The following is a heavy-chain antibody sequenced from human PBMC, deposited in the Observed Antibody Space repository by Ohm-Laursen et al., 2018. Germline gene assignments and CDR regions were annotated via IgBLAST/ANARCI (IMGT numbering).Heavy chain of an antibody. CDR2: ISSSGSPI. D-gene: IGHD5-12*01. CDR3: ARSGNSDHSPLGY. V-gene: IGHV3-48*03. CDR1: GFTFSSYE. Sequence: SLRLSCAASGFTFSSYEMNWVRQAPGKGLEWVSYISSSGSPIYYADSVKGRFTISRDNAKNTLYLQMNSLRGDDTSIYYCARSGNSDHSPLGYWGQGTLVTVSS. J-gene: IGHJ4*02.